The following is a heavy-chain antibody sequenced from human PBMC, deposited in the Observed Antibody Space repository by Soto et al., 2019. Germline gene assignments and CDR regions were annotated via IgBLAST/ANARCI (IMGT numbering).Heavy chain of an antibody. V-gene: IGHV4-59*01. CDR1: GGSISNYF. J-gene: IGHJ4*02. CDR2: MYFSGSP. CDR3: VRLGSGPIDY. Sequence: SETLSLTCTVSGGSISNYFWGWVRQPPGKGLDWIGYMYFSGSPNYNPSLKSRVTILVDTPKNQFFLKVTSLTAADTAVYYCVRLGSGPIDYWGQGNLVTVSS. D-gene: IGHD6-19*01.